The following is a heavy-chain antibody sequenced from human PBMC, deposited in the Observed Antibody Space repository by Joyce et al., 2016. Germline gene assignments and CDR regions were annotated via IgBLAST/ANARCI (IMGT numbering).Heavy chain of an antibody. CDR3: ARGGPSDAFDV. CDR1: GGSMINQY. CDR2: IYSNGIT. J-gene: IGHJ3*01. V-gene: IGHV4-59*11. Sequence: QVQMQESGPGLVKPSETLSLTCSVSGGSMINQYWSWIRQPPGKGLEWIGYIYSNGITTSDPSLKSRVAMLVDTSKNQFSLSLSSVTVADTAVYYCARGGPSDAFDVWGQGTMIAVSS.